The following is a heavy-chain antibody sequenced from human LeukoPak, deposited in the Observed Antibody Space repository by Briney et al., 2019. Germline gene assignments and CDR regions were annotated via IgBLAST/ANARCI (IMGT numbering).Heavy chain of an antibody. CDR3: ARGVGLRIAVGSY. CDR1: GFTFSTYS. J-gene: IGHJ4*02. V-gene: IGHV3-48*01. CDR2: IRSRDRTI. D-gene: IGHD6-19*01. Sequence: GGSLRLSCAASGFTFSTYSINWVRQAPGKGLEWVSYIRSRDRTIYYPDSVKGRFTISTDNAENSLYLQMNSLRTEDTAVYYCARGVGLRIAVGSYWGQGTLVTVSS.